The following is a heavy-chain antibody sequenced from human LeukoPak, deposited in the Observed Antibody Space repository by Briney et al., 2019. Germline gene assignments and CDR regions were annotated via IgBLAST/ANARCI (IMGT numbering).Heavy chain of an antibody. V-gene: IGHV3-7*03. D-gene: IGHD3-16*02. CDR1: GFIFSNYW. CDR2: IKQDGSET. J-gene: IGHJ4*02. CDR3: ATQGIRLGESSSLYRFADY. Sequence: GGSLRLSREASGFIFSNYWMNWVRQAPGKGLEWVANIKQDGSETHYVDSVKGRFTISRDNARNSLYLQMDGPRAEDTAVYYCATQGIRLGESSSLYRFADYWGQGTLITVSS.